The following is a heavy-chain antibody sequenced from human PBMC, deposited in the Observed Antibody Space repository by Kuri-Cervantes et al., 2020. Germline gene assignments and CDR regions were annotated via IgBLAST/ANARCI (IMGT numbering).Heavy chain of an antibody. CDR2: IRASGSNT. Sequence: GSLRLSCAASGFTFSSYWMSWVRQAPGKGLEWVSGIRASGSNTYYAASVKGRFTISRDNSKNTLYLQMNSLRAEDTAVYYCVREDSRWGQGTMVTVSS. J-gene: IGHJ3*01. CDR1: GFTFSSYW. D-gene: IGHD2-15*01. V-gene: IGHV3-23*01. CDR3: VREDSR.